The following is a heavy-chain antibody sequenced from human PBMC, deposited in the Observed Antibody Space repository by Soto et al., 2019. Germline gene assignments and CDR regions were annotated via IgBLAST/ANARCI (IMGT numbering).Heavy chain of an antibody. CDR3: ARDPVKITYYYGSGSYSPEGYFEY. D-gene: IGHD3-10*01. J-gene: IGHJ4*02. CDR1: GFTFSSYG. Sequence: GGPLRLSCAASGFTFSSYGMHWVRQAPGKGLEWVAVIWYDGSNKYYADSVKGRFTIPRDNSKNTLYLQMNSLRAEDTAVYYCARDPVKITYYYGSGSYSPEGYFEYWGQGTLVTVSS. V-gene: IGHV3-33*01. CDR2: IWYDGSNK.